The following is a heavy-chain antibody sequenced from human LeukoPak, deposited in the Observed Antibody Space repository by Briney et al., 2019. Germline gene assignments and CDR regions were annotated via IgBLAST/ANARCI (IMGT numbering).Heavy chain of an antibody. V-gene: IGHV1-69*13. CDR3: ARDGGIGYCSGGSCYSHYYYGMDV. CDR2: IIPIFGTA. CDR1: GGTFSSYA. D-gene: IGHD2-15*01. J-gene: IGHJ6*02. Sequence: SVKVSCKASGGTFSSYAISWVRQAPGQGLEWMGGIIPIFGTANYAQKFQGRVTITADESTSTAYMELSSLRSEDTAVYYCARDGGIGYCSGGSCYSHYYYGMDVWGQGTTVTVSS.